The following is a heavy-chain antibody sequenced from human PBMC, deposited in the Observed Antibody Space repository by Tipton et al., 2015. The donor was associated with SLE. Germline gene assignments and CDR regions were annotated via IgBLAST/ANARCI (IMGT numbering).Heavy chain of an antibody. D-gene: IGHD6-19*01. CDR1: GGSISSGSYY. CDR2: IYTRWST. Sequence: TLSLTCTVSGGSISSGSYYLSWIRQPAGKGLVWIGRIYTRWSTNYNPSLKSRVTLSVDTSKNQFYLKLGSVTAADTAGYYCARRSWSSCWPRGQYFQHWGQGTLVTVSS. J-gene: IGHJ1*01. CDR3: ARRSWSSCWPRGQYFQH. V-gene: IGHV4-61*02.